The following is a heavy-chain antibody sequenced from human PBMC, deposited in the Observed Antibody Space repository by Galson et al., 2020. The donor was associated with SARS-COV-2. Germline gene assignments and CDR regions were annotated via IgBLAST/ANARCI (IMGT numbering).Heavy chain of an antibody. Sequence: QLGESLKISCAASGFTFSSYGMHWVRQAPGKGLEWVAVISYDGSNNYYADSVKGRFTISRDNSKNTLYLQMNSLRAEDTAVYYCAKDTAELLLWFGELSPFDYWGQGTLVTVSS. V-gene: IGHV3-30*18. J-gene: IGHJ4*02. CDR2: ISYDGSNN. D-gene: IGHD3-10*01. CDR1: GFTFSSYG. CDR3: AKDTAELLLWFGELSPFDY.